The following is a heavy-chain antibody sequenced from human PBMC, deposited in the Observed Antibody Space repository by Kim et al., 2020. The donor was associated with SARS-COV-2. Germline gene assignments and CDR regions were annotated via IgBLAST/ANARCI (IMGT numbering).Heavy chain of an antibody. D-gene: IGHD1-1*01. CDR3: VRQGTAELDY. CDR2: SDK. V-gene: IGHV3-30-3*01. Sequence: SDKYYAASVKGRFTISRDYSKNTLYLQMDSLRAEDTSVYYCVRQGTAELDYWGQGTLVTVSS. J-gene: IGHJ4*02.